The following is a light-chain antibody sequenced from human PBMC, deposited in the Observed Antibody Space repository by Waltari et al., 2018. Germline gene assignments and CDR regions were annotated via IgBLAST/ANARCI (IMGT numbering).Light chain of an antibody. Sequence: QSALIQPASVSGSPGQSITISCTGTSSDVGGYNYVSWYQQHPGKAPKLMIYDVSNRPSGVSNRFSGSKSGNTASLTISGLQAEDEADYYCSSYTSSSTLVVGGGTKLTVL. CDR1: SSDVGGYNY. CDR2: DVS. J-gene: IGLJ2*01. V-gene: IGLV2-14*01. CDR3: SSYTSSSTLV.